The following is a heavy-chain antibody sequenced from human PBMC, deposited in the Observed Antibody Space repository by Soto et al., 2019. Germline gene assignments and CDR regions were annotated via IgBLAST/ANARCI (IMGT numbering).Heavy chain of an antibody. D-gene: IGHD3-16*01. V-gene: IGHV3-30*18. CDR1: GFTLKSYG. CDR2: ISYDGRDK. CDR3: AKDFDIGGAAYYFDY. Sequence: SXXSLRLSCAASGFTLKSYGIHWVLQAPGKGLEWVTVISYDGRDKHYADSVKGRFTISRDDSKNALYLQMNSLRADDTAVYYCAKDFDIGGAAYYFDYWGQGTLVTVSS. J-gene: IGHJ4*02.